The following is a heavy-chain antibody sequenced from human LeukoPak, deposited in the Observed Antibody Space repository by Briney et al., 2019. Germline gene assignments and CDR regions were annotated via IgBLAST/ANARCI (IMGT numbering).Heavy chain of an antibody. D-gene: IGHD3-10*01. Sequence: SETLSLTCTVSGGSISSSSYYWGWIRQPPGKGLEWIGNIYFRGNTYYNPSLESRVTISIDTSKNQFSLELSSVTAADTAVYYCARQDGFGLHFDYWGQGTLVTVSS. CDR3: ARQDGFGLHFDY. J-gene: IGHJ4*02. CDR1: GGSISSSSYY. V-gene: IGHV4-39*01. CDR2: IYFRGNT.